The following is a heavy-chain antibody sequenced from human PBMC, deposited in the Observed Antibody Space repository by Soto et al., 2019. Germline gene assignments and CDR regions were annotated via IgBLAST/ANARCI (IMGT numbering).Heavy chain of an antibody. CDR1: GFTFNNAW. D-gene: IGHD2-15*01. V-gene: IGHV3-15*01. CDR3: TTITRAEIPYYCSGGSCYTLSGKYYYYMGV. CDR2: IKSETDGGTI. Sequence: GGSLRLSCAGSGFTFNNAWMSWVRQAPGKGLEWVGRIKSETDGGTIDYAAPVKGRFTISKDESKNTLYLQMDSLKIEDTGVYYCTTITRAEIPYYCSGGSCYTLSGKYYYYMGVWGKGTTVTVSS. J-gene: IGHJ6*03.